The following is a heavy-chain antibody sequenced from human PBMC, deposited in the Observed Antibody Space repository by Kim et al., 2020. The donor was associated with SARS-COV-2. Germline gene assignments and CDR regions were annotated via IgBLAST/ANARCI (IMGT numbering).Heavy chain of an antibody. J-gene: IGHJ4*02. V-gene: IGHV3-23*01. CDR2: ISGDGTGT. CDR3: AKRRSGNYLDY. Sequence: GGSLRLSCAASGFTFSTYDMNWVRQAPGKGLEWVSVISGDGTGTFYADSVKGRFTISRDNSKNTLYLQMNSLRAEDTAIYYCAKRRSGNYLDYWGQGILVTVSS. D-gene: IGHD1-26*01. CDR1: GFTFSTYD.